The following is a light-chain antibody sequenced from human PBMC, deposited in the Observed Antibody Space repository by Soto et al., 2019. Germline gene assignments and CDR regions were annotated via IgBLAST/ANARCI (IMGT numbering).Light chain of an antibody. CDR2: DAS. Sequence: EIVLTQSPATLSLSPGERATISSRTSQSVSSYFAWYQQKPGRAPRLLIYDASNRATGIPARFIGSGSGTDFTLTISSLEPEDFAVYYCQQRSNWPITFGQGTRLEIK. V-gene: IGKV3-11*01. CDR3: QQRSNWPIT. J-gene: IGKJ5*01. CDR1: QSVSSY.